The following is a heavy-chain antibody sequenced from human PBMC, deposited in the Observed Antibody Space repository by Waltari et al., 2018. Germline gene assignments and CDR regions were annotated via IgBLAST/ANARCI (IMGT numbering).Heavy chain of an antibody. D-gene: IGHD3-22*01. CDR2: LRNTGGT. CDR3: ARLPTKYSDSIGWGFFDQ. J-gene: IGHJ4*02. CDR1: GDFLIDDH. V-gene: IGHV4-59*08. Sequence: HVQLQESGPGLVRPSETLSLTSTVSGDFLIDDHCTCIRQAPGKGLEWIAYLRNTGGTKCTPSLESRVTVSSVTSKKQFYLRLTSVTAADTAVYYCARLPTKYSDSIGWGFFDQWGQGILVTVSS.